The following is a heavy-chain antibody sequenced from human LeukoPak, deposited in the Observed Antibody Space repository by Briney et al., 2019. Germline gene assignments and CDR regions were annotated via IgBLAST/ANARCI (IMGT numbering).Heavy chain of an antibody. CDR3: AREQSDAFDI. CDR1: GFTVTNTY. Sequence: GGSLRLSCAASGFTVTNTYMSWVRQAPGKGLEWVSTIYSGGSTYYEDSVKGRFTVSRDNAKNSLYLQMNSLRAEDTAVYYCAREQSDAFDIWGQGTMVTVSS. J-gene: IGHJ3*02. CDR2: IYSGGST. D-gene: IGHD5-24*01. V-gene: IGHV3-66*01.